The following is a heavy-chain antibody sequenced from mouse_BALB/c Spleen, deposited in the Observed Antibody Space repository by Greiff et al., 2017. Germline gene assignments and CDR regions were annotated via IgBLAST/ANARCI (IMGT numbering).Heavy chain of an antibody. J-gene: IGHJ4*01. CDR1: GYTFTDYW. D-gene: IGHD4-1*01. CDR2: ILPGSGST. V-gene: IGHV1-9*01. Sequence: VQLQQPGAELVMPGASVKMSCKASGYTFTDYWMHWVKQRPGHGLEWIGEILPGSGSTNYNEKFKGKATFTADTSSNTAYMQLSSLTSEDSAVYYCARRLGLYAMDYWGQGTSVTVSS. CDR3: ARRLGLYAMDY.